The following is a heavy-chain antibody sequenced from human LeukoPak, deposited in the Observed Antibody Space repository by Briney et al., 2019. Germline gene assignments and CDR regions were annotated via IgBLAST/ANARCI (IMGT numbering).Heavy chain of an antibody. CDR1: GFSFDDYA. CDR3: AKDRDGGYDGFDY. CDR2: ISWDGDTT. J-gene: IGHJ4*02. V-gene: IGHV3-43D*03. D-gene: IGHD5-12*01. Sequence: PGGSLRLSCAASGFSFDDYAMHWVRQAPGKGLGWVSLISWDGDTTYYTDSVKGRFTISRDNSKNSLYLQMNSLRAEDTALYYCAKDRDGGYDGFDYWGQGTLVTVSS.